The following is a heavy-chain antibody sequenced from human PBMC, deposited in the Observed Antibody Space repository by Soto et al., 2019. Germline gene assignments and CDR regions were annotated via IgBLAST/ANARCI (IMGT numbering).Heavy chain of an antibody. CDR2: ISAYNGNS. Sequence: ASVKVSCKASGYTFTSYGISWVRQAPGQGLEWVGWISAYNGNSNYAQKYHGRVTMTTDTSTNTAYMEMSSLRSDDTAVYYCEAWYSSGYYVGYWGQGTLVTVSS. CDR1: GYTFTSYG. V-gene: IGHV1-18*01. D-gene: IGHD3-22*01. CDR3: EAWYSSGYYVGY. J-gene: IGHJ4*02.